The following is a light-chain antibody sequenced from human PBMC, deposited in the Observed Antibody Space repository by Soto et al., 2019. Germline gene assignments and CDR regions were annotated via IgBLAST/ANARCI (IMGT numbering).Light chain of an antibody. CDR3: QQYGSSPGFT. CDR2: GAS. CDR1: QSVSSSY. J-gene: IGKJ3*01. V-gene: IGKV3-20*01. Sequence: EIVLTQSPGTLSLSPGERATLYCRASQSVSSSYLAWYQQKPGQAPRLLIYGASSRATGIPDRFSGSGSGTDFTLTISRLEPEDLAVYYCQQYGSSPGFTFGPGTKVDIK.